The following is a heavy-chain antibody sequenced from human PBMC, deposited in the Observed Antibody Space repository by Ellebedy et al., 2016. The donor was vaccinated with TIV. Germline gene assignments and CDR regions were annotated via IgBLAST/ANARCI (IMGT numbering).Heavy chain of an antibody. J-gene: IGHJ4*02. V-gene: IGHV4-31*03. CDR1: GGSISSGGYY. CDR3: ASGQYGSGYFDY. Sequence: MPSETLSLTCTVSGGSISSGGYYRSWIRQHPGKGLEWIGYIYYSGSTYYNPSLKSRVTISVDTSKNQFSLKLSSVTAADTAVYYCASGQYGSGYFDYWGQGTLVTVSS. CDR2: IYYSGST. D-gene: IGHD3-10*01.